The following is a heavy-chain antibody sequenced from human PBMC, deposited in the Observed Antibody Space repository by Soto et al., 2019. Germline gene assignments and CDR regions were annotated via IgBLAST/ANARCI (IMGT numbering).Heavy chain of an antibody. V-gene: IGHV3-48*03. CDR3: ARDDACSSTSCYTGTGRIPYGMDV. CDR1: GFTFSSYE. Sequence: RGSLRLSCAASGFTFSSYEMNWVRQAPGKGLEWVSYISSSGSTIYYADSVKGRFTISRDNAKNSLYLQMNSLRAEDTAVYYCARDDACSSTSCYTGTGRIPYGMDVWGQGTTVTVSS. CDR2: ISSSGSTI. J-gene: IGHJ6*02. D-gene: IGHD2-2*02.